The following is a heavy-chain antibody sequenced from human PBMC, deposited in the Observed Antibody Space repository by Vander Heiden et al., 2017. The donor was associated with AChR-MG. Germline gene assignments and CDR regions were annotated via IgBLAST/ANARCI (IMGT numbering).Heavy chain of an antibody. CDR2: INHSGST. J-gene: IGHJ4*02. CDR1: GGSLCGYY. V-gene: IGHV4-34*01. D-gene: IGHD3-10*01. Sequence: QVQLQQWGAGLLKPSETLSLTCAVYGGSLCGYYWSWIRQPPGKGLEWIGEINHSGSTNYNPSLKSRVTISVDTSKNQFSLKLSSVTAADTAVYYCARAPRRSYDYWGQGTLVTVSS. CDR3: ARAPRRSYDY.